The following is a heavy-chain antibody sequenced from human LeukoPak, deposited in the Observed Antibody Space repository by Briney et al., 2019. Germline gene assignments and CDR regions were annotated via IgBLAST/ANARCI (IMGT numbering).Heavy chain of an antibody. J-gene: IGHJ3*02. V-gene: IGHV3-74*01. Sequence: PGGSLRLSCAASGFTFSTYWMHWVRQAPGKGLVWVSHINSDGSSTSYADSVKGRFTISRDNAKNTLYLQMNSLRAEDTAVYYCARVYCSGTSRYSPGDIWGQGTMVTVSS. CDR1: GFTFSTYW. CDR3: ARVYCSGTSRYSPGDI. D-gene: IGHD2-2*01. CDR2: INSDGSST.